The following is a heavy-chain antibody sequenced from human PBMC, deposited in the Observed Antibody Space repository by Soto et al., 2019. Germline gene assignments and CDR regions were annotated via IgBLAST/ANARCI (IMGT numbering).Heavy chain of an antibody. V-gene: IGHV3-11*05. Sequence: QVQLEESGGGLVKPGGSLRLSCAASGFTFSAVYMSRIRQAPNKGLEYISYISSSGTSANYADSVKGRFTISRDNAKNSLYLQMNSLRAEDTAVSSCARDRGAVTGQYFDYWGQGALVTVSS. D-gene: IGHD6-19*01. J-gene: IGHJ4*02. CDR2: ISSSGTSA. CDR3: ARDRGAVTGQYFDY. CDR1: GFTFSAVY.